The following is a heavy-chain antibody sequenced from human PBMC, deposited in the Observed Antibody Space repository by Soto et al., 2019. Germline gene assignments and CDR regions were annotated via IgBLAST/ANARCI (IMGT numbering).Heavy chain of an antibody. D-gene: IGHD2-8*01. J-gene: IGHJ5*02. CDR2: ISSRSSTI. CDR3: AREGDCSDGVCYDHWFDP. Sequence: EVQLVESGGGLVQPGGSVRLSCAASGFTFSTYSMNWVRQAPGKGLEWVSYISSRSSTIYYADSVKGRFTISRDNAKNSLYLQMNSLRDEDTAVYYCAREGDCSDGVCYDHWFDPWGQGTLVTVSS. V-gene: IGHV3-48*02. CDR1: GFTFSTYS.